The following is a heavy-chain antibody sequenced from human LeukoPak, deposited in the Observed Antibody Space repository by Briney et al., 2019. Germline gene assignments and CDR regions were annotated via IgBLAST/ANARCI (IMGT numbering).Heavy chain of an antibody. CDR3: AREITPSVLRFLEWPYYFDY. CDR2: IYYSGST. D-gene: IGHD3-3*01. J-gene: IGHJ4*02. CDR1: GGSISSYY. V-gene: IGHV4-59*12. Sequence: PSETLSLTCTVSGGSISSYYWSWIRQPPGKGLEWIGYIYYSGSTNYNPSLKSRVTMSVDTSKNRFSLKLSSVTAADTAVYYCAREITPSVLRFLEWPYYFDYWGQGTLVTVSS.